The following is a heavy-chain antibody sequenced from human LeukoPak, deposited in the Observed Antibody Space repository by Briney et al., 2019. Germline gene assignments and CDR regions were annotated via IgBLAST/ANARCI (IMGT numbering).Heavy chain of an antibody. D-gene: IGHD3-22*01. CDR1: GYSISSGYY. CDR3: ARRISITMIVVVPGGAFDI. J-gene: IGHJ3*02. V-gene: IGHV4-38-2*01. CDR2: IYHSGST. Sequence: SETLSLTCALSGYSISSGYYWGRIRQPPGKGLEWIGSIYHSGSTYYNPSLKSRVTISVDTSKNQFSLKLSSVTAADTAVYYCARRISITMIVVVPGGAFDIWGQGTMVTVSS.